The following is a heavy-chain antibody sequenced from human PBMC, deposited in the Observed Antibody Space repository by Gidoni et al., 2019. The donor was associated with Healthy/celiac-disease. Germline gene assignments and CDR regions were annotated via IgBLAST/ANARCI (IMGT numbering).Heavy chain of an antibody. Sequence: VSGGSISSSSYYWGWIRQPPGKGLEWIGSIYYSGSTYYNPSLKSRVTISVDTSKNQFSLKLSSVTAADTAVYYCARAYCGGDCYSDPYYYYYYGMDVWGQGTTVTVSS. J-gene: IGHJ6*02. D-gene: IGHD2-21*02. CDR1: GGSISSSSYY. CDR2: IYYSGST. V-gene: IGHV4-39*01. CDR3: ARAYCGGDCYSDPYYYYYYGMDV.